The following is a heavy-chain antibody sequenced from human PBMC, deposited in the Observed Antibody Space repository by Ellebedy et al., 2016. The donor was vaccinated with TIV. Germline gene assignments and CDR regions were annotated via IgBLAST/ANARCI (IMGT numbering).Heavy chain of an antibody. CDR1: GFTFSSYA. CDR2: ISYDGSNK. Sequence: GESLKISCAASGFTFSSYAMHWVRQAPGKGLEWVAVISYDGSNKYYADSVKGRFTISRDNSKNTLYLQMNSLRAEDTAVYYCAREGCSGGSCYGYDAFDIWGQGTMVTVSS. CDR3: AREGCSGGSCYGYDAFDI. D-gene: IGHD2-15*01. V-gene: IGHV3-30-3*01. J-gene: IGHJ3*02.